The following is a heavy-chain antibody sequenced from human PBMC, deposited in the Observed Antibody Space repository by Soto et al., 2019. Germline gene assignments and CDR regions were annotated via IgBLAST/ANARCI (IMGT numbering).Heavy chain of an antibody. Sequence: PGGSLRLSCAASGFTFSSYAMHWVRQAPGKGLEWVAVISYDGSNKYYADSVKGRFTISRDNSKNTLYLQMNSLRAEDTAVYYCARDDLEQLVLGNYYYYGMDVWGQGTTVTVSS. CDR3: ARDDLEQLVLGNYYYYGMDV. CDR2: ISYDGSNK. D-gene: IGHD6-6*01. V-gene: IGHV3-30-3*01. J-gene: IGHJ6*02. CDR1: GFTFSSYA.